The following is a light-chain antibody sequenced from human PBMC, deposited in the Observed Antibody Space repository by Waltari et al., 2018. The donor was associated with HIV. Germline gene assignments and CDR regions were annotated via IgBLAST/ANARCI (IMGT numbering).Light chain of an antibody. CDR2: EVS. V-gene: IGLV2-8*01. J-gene: IGLJ3*02. CDR3: SSYAGSNWV. CDR1: SIDVGGYTS. Sequence: QSALTQPPSASGSPGQSVTLPCHGPSIDVGGYTSASWYQHHPGNAPKYIIDEVSKRPSGVPDRFSGSKSGNTASLTVSGLQAEDEADYYCSSYAGSNWVFGGGTKLTVL.